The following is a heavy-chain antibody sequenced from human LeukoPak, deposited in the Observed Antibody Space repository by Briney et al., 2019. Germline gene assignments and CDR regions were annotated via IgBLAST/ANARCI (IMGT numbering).Heavy chain of an antibody. CDR3: AAITMVRGVIIGPYYYGMDV. J-gene: IGHJ6*02. CDR2: IYYSGST. V-gene: IGHV4-39*01. Sequence: SETLSLTCTVSGGSISSSSYYWGWIRQPPGKGLEWIGSIYYSGSTYYNPSLKSRVTISVDTSKNQFSLKLSSVTAADTAVYYCAAITMVRGVIIGPYYYGMDVWGQGTTVTVSS. CDR1: GGSISSSSYY. D-gene: IGHD3-10*01.